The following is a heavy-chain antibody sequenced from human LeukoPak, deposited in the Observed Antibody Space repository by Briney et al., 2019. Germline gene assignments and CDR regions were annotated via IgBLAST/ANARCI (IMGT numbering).Heavy chain of an antibody. CDR1: GFTFSSYG. D-gene: IGHD3-3*01. CDR2: ISGNGGST. J-gene: IGHJ4*02. Sequence: GGSLRLSCAASGFTFSSYGMNWVRQAPGKGLEWVSGISGNGGSTNYSDSVQGRFTISRDNSKRTLFLQMNSLRAEDTAFYYCAKAELGVDTFFDYWGQGTLVTVSS. V-gene: IGHV3-23*01. CDR3: AKAELGVDTFFDY.